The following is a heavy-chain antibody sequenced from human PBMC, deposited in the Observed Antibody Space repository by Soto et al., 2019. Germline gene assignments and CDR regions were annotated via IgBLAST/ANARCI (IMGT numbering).Heavy chain of an antibody. CDR2: VLPLYNKA. D-gene: IGHD2-8*01. J-gene: IGHJ5*02. V-gene: IGHV1-69*14. CDR3: ARDQGVCLLSSWFGI. CDR1: GYNFELYF. Sequence: VQLTQSEAQLTQPGSSMKVSCQTSGYNFELYFINWVRQVPGLRPECLGGVLPLYNKAIYPPQFQGRVTTNADTSTKTVSLKMTSLRSDDSAIYLCARDQGVCLLSSWFGIWCQGTPVTVS.